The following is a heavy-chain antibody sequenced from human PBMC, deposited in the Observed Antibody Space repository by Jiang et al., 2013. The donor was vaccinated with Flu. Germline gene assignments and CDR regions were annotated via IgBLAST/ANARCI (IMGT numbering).Heavy chain of an antibody. CDR3: ARHYAMVRGPLPYNWFDP. D-gene: IGHD3-10*01. J-gene: IGHJ5*02. V-gene: IGHV5-51*01. Sequence: RQMPGKGLEWMGIIYPGDSDTRYSPSFQGQVTISADKSISTAYLQWSSLKASDTAMYYCARHYAMVRGPLPYNWFDPWGQGTLVTVSS. CDR2: IYPGDSDT.